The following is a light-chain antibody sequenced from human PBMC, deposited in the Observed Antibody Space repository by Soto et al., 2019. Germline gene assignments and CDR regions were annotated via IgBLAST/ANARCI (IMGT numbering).Light chain of an antibody. CDR3: QQYGSPPWT. V-gene: IGKV3-20*01. CDR2: GAS. CDR1: QSVSSSY. J-gene: IGKJ1*01. Sequence: EIVLTQSPATLSLSPGERATLSCRASQSVSSSYLAWYQQKPGQAPRLLIHGASSRATGIPDRFSGSGSGTDFTLTISRLEPEDFVIYYCQQYGSPPWTFGQGTKVDIK.